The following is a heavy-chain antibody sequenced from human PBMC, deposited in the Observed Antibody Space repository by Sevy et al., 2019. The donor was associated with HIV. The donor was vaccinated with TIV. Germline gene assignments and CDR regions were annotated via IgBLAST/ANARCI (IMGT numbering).Heavy chain of an antibody. Sequence: SETLSLTCAVYGGSFSGYYWSWIRQPPGKGLEWIGEINHSGSTNYNPSLKSRVTISVDTSKNQFSLKLSSVTAADTAVYYCARGGAYYYGSASYYYYYYGMDVWGQGTTVTVSS. D-gene: IGHD3-10*01. CDR2: INHSGST. V-gene: IGHV4-34*01. J-gene: IGHJ6*02. CDR3: ARGGAYYYGSASYYYYYYGMDV. CDR1: GGSFSGYY.